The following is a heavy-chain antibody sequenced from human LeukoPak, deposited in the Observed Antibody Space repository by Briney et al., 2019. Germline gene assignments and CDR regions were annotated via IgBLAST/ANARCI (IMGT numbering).Heavy chain of an antibody. CDR2: ISSSGSTI. J-gene: IGHJ4*02. D-gene: IGHD3-9*01. V-gene: IGHV3-48*03. CDR1: GFTFSSYE. CDR3: ARDPDYDILTGYYRGGTYFDY. Sequence: GGSLRLSCAASGFTFSSYEMNWVRQAPGKGLEWVSYISSSGSTIYYADSVKGRFTISRDNAKNSLYLQMNSLRAEDTAVYYCARDPDYDILTGYYRGGTYFDYWGQGTLVTVSS.